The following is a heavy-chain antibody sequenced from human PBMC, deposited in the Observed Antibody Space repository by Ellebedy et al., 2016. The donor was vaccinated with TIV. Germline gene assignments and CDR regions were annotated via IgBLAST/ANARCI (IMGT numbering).Heavy chain of an antibody. Sequence: GESLKISCAASGFTLSPYAMAWVRQAPGKGLEWDSGIVGSGAQKYADSVKGRFTISRDNSKRTVDLQMRSVRAEDTAVYFCAKDRTSGDGYWVFDSWGQGTMVSVSS. CDR2: IVGSGA. J-gene: IGHJ4*02. V-gene: IGHV3-23*01. CDR3: AKDRTSGDGYWVFDS. D-gene: IGHD2-21*02. CDR1: GFTLSPYA.